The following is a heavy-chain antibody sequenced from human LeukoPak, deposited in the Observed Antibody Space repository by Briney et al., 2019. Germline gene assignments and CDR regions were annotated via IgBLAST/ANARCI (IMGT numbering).Heavy chain of an antibody. CDR2: IRYDGGDK. V-gene: IGHV3-30*02. Sequence: GGSLRLSCAASGLSFSTFGMHWVRQAPGKGLEWVAFIRYDGGDKYFANSVKGRFTIFRGNSRNTLYLQMNSVRAEDTALYYCAKNYCSSTSCYSYYMDVWGKGTTVTVSS. CDR3: AKNYCSSTSCYSYYMDV. J-gene: IGHJ6*03. CDR1: GLSFSTFG. D-gene: IGHD2-2*02.